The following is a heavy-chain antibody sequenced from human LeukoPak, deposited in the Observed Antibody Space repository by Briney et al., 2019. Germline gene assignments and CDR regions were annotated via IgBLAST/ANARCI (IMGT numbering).Heavy chain of an antibody. CDR3: ARYSGSYYYPPAWDL. CDR1: GGSISSGDYY. J-gene: IGHJ4*02. CDR2: TSTSGGSA. D-gene: IGHD1-26*01. Sequence: ETLSLTCTVSGGSISSGDYYWSWIRQPPGKGLEWVSATSTSGGSAYYADSVKGRFTISRDNSKNTLHLQMDSLRADDTAVYYCARYSGSYYYPPAWDLWGQGTLVTVSS. V-gene: IGHV3-23*01.